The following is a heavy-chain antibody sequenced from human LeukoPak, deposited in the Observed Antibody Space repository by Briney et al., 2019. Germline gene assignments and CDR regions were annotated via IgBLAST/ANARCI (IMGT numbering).Heavy chain of an antibody. J-gene: IGHJ6*03. CDR3: TRDSQDSYVYYMVV. D-gene: IGHD3-10*02. V-gene: IGHV3-7*01. CDR2: INQDGSVK. Sequence: GGSLRLSXAVSGFTFSRYWMSWVRQAPGKGPEWVANINQDGSVKDYVDSVKGRFTISRDSATNSLYLQMNSLRAEDTAVYYCTRDSQDSYVYYMVVWGKGTTVTVSS. CDR1: GFTFSRYW.